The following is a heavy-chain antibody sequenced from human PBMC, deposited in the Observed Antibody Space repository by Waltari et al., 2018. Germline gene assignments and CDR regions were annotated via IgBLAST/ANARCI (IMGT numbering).Heavy chain of an antibody. CDR3: ARAPSTYSSSWYRVGFDY. Sequence: QVRLQESGPGLVTPSETLSLTCSVSDFSISSGSYSAWIRQPPGKGLEWIASIYHSGSTYYNPSLKSRVTIFVDTSKTQFSLKLTAVTAADTAVYFCARAPSTYSSSWYRVGFDYWGQGTLVTVSS. D-gene: IGHD6-13*01. CDR1: DFSISSGSY. J-gene: IGHJ4*02. CDR2: IYHSGST. V-gene: IGHV4-38-2*02.